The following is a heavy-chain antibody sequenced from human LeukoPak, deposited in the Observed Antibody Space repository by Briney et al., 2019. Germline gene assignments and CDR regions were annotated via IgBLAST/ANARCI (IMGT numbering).Heavy chain of an antibody. D-gene: IGHD6-13*01. CDR3: ATDRRPEIGGSSWSETYYYYYGMDV. CDR1: GYTFTKYG. CDR2: ISTYNGNT. J-gene: IGHJ6*02. V-gene: IGHV1-18*01. Sequence: ASVKVSCKASGYTFTKYGITWVRQAPGQGLEWMGWISTYNGNTNYAQKLQGRVTMTTDTSTSTAYMELSSLRSEDTAVYYCATDRRPEIGGSSWSETYYYYYGMDVWGQGTTVTVSS.